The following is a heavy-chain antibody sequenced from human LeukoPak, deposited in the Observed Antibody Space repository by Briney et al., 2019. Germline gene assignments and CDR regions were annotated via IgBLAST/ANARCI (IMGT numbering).Heavy chain of an antibody. Sequence: ASVKVSCKASGYTFTGYYMHWVRQAPGQGLEWMGWINPNSGGTNYAQKFQGRVTMTRDTSISTAYMELSRLRSDDTAVYYCAREYSSSSVSAFDIWGQGTMVTVSS. V-gene: IGHV1-2*02. CDR1: GYTFTGYY. CDR3: AREYSSSSVSAFDI. CDR2: INPNSGGT. J-gene: IGHJ3*02. D-gene: IGHD6-6*01.